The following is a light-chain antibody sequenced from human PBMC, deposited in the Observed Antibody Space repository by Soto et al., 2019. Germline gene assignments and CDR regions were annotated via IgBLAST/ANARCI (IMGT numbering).Light chain of an antibody. J-gene: IGLJ2*01. CDR2: DVS. V-gene: IGLV2-14*01. CDR3: SSYTSSSVV. Sequence: QSALTQPASVSGSPGQSITISCTGTSSDVGGYNYVSWYQKHPGKAPKLMIYDVSNRPSGVSNRLSGSKSGNTASLTISGLQAEDEADYYCSSYTSSSVVFGGGTKLTVL. CDR1: SSDVGGYNY.